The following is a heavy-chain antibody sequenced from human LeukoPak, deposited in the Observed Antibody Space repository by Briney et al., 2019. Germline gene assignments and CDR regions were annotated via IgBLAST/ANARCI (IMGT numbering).Heavy chain of an antibody. CDR3: AKRHFDWSTNYYYGMDV. J-gene: IGHJ6*04. D-gene: IGHD3-9*01. Sequence: GGSLRLSCAASGFTFSSYAMSWLRQAPGKGLEWVSGISGNAVNIFYADSVKGRFTISRDNSNNTLFLLMNSLRAEDTAVYYCAKRHFDWSTNYYYGMDVWGKGTTVTVSS. V-gene: IGHV3-23*01. CDR1: GFTFSSYA. CDR2: ISGNAVNI.